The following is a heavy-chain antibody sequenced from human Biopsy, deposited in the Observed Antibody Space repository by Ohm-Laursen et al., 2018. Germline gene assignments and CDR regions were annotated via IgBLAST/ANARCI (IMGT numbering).Heavy chain of an antibody. CDR3: ASVVLGPTNDAFDL. D-gene: IGHD3-22*01. Sequence: GTLSLTCDVSGGDINNYYWSWIRQPAGKGLEWIGRIYPGGSTNYNPSPKSRVTMSVDTSKKQLSLRLRSVTAADTAMYYCASVVLGPTNDAFDLWGQGTMVVVPS. V-gene: IGHV4-4*07. J-gene: IGHJ3*01. CDR1: GGDINNYY. CDR2: IYPGGST.